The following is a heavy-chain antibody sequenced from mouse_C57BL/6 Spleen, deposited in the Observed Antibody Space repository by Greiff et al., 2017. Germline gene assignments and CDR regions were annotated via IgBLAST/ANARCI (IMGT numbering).Heavy chain of an antibody. Sequence: QVQLQQSGPELVKPGASVKISCKASGYAFSSSWMNWVKQRPGKGLAWIGRIYPGDGDTNYNGKFKGKATLTAEKSSSTAYMPLCSLTSEDSAVYVCARGVITTVVSPLDYWGQGTTLTVSS. CDR3: ARGVITTVVSPLDY. V-gene: IGHV1-82*01. CDR1: GYAFSSSW. J-gene: IGHJ2*01. CDR2: IYPGDGDT. D-gene: IGHD1-1*01.